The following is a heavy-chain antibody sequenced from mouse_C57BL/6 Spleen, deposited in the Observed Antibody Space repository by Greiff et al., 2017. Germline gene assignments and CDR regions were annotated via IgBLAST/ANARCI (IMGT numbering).Heavy chain of an antibody. CDR2: IHPNSGST. CDR1: GYTFTSYW. Sequence: QVQLQQPGAELVKPGASVKLSCKASGYTFTSYWMHWVKQRPGQGLEWIGMIHPNSGSTNYNEKFKSKATLTVDKSSGTAYMQLSSLTSEDSAVYYCASPYGSSSWFAYWGQGTLVTVSA. CDR3: ASPYGSSSWFAY. J-gene: IGHJ3*01. V-gene: IGHV1-64*01. D-gene: IGHD1-1*01.